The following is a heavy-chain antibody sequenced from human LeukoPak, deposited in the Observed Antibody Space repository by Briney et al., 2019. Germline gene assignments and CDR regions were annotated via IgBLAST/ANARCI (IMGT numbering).Heavy chain of an antibody. V-gene: IGHV1-2*02. D-gene: IGHD2-2*01. CDR3: ARDRVVVPAAFDY. Sequence: ASVKVSCKASGYIFSGYYMYWVRQAPGQGLEWMGWINPNNGDTNYAQKFQGRVTMTRDTSISTAYMELSRLRSDDTAVYYCARDRVVVPAAFDYWGQGTLVTVSS. J-gene: IGHJ4*02. CDR2: INPNNGDT. CDR1: GYIFSGYY.